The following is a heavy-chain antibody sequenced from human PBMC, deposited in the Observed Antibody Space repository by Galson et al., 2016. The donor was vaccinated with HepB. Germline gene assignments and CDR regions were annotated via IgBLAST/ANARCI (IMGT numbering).Heavy chain of an antibody. CDR3: AHRRETSYFDF. V-gene: IGHV2-5*02. J-gene: IGHJ4*02. CDR1: GFSLSTHGMG. CDR2: LYWDDEA. Sequence: PALVKPTQTLTLTCTFSGFSLSTHGMGVAWIRQPPGKALEWLALLYWDDEARYSPSLKGRLTINRGTSTNQVVLTMTNMDPVDTGTYFCAHRRETSYFDFWGQGTPVAVSS.